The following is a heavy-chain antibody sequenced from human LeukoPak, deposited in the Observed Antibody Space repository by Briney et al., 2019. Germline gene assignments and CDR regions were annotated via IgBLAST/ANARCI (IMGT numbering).Heavy chain of an antibody. Sequence: ETLXXTXTVSGYSISSNSYWGWIRQPPGKGLEWIGTIYHSGSTYYNPSLKSRVTISVDTSKNQFSLRLSSVTAADTAVYYCARGEYTTXPFDYWGQGTLVTVSS. J-gene: IGHJ4*02. CDR1: GYSISSNSY. V-gene: IGHV4-38-2*02. CDR3: ARGEYTTXPFDY. D-gene: IGHD2/OR15-2a*01. CDR2: IYHSGST.